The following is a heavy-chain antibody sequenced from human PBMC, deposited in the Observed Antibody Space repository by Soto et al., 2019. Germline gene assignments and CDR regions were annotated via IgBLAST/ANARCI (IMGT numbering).Heavy chain of an antibody. CDR3: ARDFTDSSGPTLGMGV. D-gene: IGHD6-19*01. Sequence: SETLSLTCTVSGDSISSGGYYRSWIRQHPGKGLEWIGYIYYSGSTYYNPSLKSRVTISVDTSKSQFSLKLSSVTAADTAVYYCARDFTDSSGPTLGMGVWGQGTTVTVSS. CDR1: GDSISSGGYY. V-gene: IGHV4-31*03. J-gene: IGHJ6*02. CDR2: IYYSGST.